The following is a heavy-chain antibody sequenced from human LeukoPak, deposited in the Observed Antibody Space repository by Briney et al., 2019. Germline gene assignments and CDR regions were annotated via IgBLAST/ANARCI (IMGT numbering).Heavy chain of an antibody. CDR3: ARWQQQLVLNWFDP. Sequence: ASVKVSCKASGYTFTGYYMHWVRQAPGQGLEWMGGIIPIFGTANYAQKFQGRVTITADESTSTAYMELSSLRSEDTAVYYCARWQQQLVLNWFDPWGQGTLVTVSS. CDR1: GYTFTGYY. CDR2: IIPIFGTA. V-gene: IGHV1-69*13. D-gene: IGHD6-13*01. J-gene: IGHJ5*02.